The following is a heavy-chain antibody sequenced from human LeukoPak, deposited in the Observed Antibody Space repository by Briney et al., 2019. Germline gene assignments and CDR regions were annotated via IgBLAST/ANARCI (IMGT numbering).Heavy chain of an antibody. Sequence: ASVKDSCKASRYIFTSYGISWVRPAPGQGREWMGWINPNSGGTNYAQKFQGRVTMTRNTSISTAYMELSRLRSDDTAVYYCARSRYNWSPGRSPFDYWGQGTLVTVSS. V-gene: IGHV1-2*02. J-gene: IGHJ4*02. CDR1: RYIFTSYG. D-gene: IGHD1-20*01. CDR3: ARSRYNWSPGRSPFDY. CDR2: INPNSGGT.